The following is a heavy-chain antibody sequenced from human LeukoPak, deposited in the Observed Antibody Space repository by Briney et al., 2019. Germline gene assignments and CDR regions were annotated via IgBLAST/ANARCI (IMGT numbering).Heavy chain of an antibody. CDR1: GFTFSSYG. D-gene: IGHD3-9*01. CDR3: ARDLLDVLRYFDWLRNYYYYYGMDV. J-gene: IGHJ6*02. V-gene: IGHV3-33*01. CDR2: IWYDGSNK. Sequence: GGSLRLSCAASGFTFSSYGMHWVRQAPGKGLEWVAVIWYDGSNKYYADSVKRRFTISRDNSKNTLYLQMNSLRAEDTAVYYCARDLLDVLRYFDWLRNYYYYYGMDVWGQGTTVTVSS.